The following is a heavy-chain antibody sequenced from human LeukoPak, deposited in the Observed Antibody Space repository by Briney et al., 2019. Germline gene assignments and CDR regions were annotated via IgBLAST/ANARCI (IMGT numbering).Heavy chain of an antibody. CDR3: ASERLGYYYMDV. CDR2: IIPILGIA. Sequence: SLKVSCKASGGTFISYTISWVRQAPGQGLEGMGRIIPILGIANYEQKFQGRVTITADKSTSTAYMELSSLRSEDTAVYYCASERLGYYYMDVWGRGTTVTVSS. J-gene: IGHJ6*03. V-gene: IGHV1-69*02. D-gene: IGHD1-1*01. CDR1: GGTFISYT.